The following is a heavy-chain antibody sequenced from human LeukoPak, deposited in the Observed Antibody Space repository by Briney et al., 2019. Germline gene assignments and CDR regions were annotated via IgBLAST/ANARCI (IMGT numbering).Heavy chain of an antibody. D-gene: IGHD6-13*01. Sequence: GGSLRLSCAASGFTFSTYSMNWVRQAPGKGLEWVSAISGSGGSTYYADSVKGRFTISRDNSRNTLYLQMNSLRAEDTAVYYCAKDPVAAAGTVNWGQGTLVTVSS. CDR3: AKDPVAAAGTVN. J-gene: IGHJ4*02. CDR1: GFTFSTYS. V-gene: IGHV3-23*01. CDR2: ISGSGGST.